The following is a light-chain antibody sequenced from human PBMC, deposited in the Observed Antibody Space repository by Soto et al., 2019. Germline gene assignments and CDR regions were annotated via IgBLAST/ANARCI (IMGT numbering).Light chain of an antibody. J-gene: IGKJ5*01. CDR2: DAS. V-gene: IGKV3-11*01. CDR3: QQYGTSIT. Sequence: IVLTQYPATPCLSPGERATLSCRASQSVRSYFVWYQQTPRQAPRLLIYDASNTATGIPARLSGSGSGTDFTLTISRLQPEDSAVFYCQQYGTSITFGQGTRLEIK. CDR1: QSVRSY.